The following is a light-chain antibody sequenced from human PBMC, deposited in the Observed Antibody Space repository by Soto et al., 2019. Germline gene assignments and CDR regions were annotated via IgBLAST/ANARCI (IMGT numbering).Light chain of an antibody. Sequence: DIQMTQSPSPLSASVGDRVTITCRSSQSISSWLAWYQQKPGKAPKLLIYKASSLESGVPSRFSGSGSGTEFTLTISSLQPDDVATYYCQQYNSYSQTLGQGTKVDI. J-gene: IGKJ1*01. CDR2: KAS. CDR1: QSISSW. V-gene: IGKV1-5*03. CDR3: QQYNSYSQT.